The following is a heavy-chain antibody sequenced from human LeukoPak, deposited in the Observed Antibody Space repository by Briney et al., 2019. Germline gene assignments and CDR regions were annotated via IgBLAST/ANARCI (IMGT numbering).Heavy chain of an antibody. CDR2: INPNSGGT. CDR3: ARARGSITMVRGAGPRWFDP. Sequence: GASVKVSCKASGYTFTGYYMHWVRQAPGQGLEWMGWINPNSGGTNYAQKFQGRVTITRDTSISTAYMELSRLRSDDSAVYYCARARGSITMVRGAGPRWFDPWGQGALVTVSS. CDR1: GYTFTGYY. D-gene: IGHD3-10*01. J-gene: IGHJ5*02. V-gene: IGHV1-2*02.